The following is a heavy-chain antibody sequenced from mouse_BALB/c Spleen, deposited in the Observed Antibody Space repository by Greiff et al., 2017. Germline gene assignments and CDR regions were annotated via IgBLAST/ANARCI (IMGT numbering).Heavy chain of an antibody. CDR3: AYDYDGVAY. J-gene: IGHJ3*01. CDR2: ISDGGSYT. D-gene: IGHD2-4*01. V-gene: IGHV5-4*02. Sequence: EVMLVESGGGLVKPGGSLKLSCAASGFTFSDYYMSWVRQTPEKRLEWVATISDGGSYTYYPDSVKGRFTISRDNAKNNLYRQMSSLKSEDTAMYYCAYDYDGVAYWGQGTLVTVSA. CDR1: GFTFSDYY.